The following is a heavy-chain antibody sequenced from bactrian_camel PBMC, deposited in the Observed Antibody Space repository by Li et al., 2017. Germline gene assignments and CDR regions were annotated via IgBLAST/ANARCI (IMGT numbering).Heavy chain of an antibody. CDR2: IYSDDGTT. D-gene: IGHD6*01. J-gene: IGHJ6*01. CDR3: APDDFVVAGMSPVCNGS. V-gene: IGHV3S60*01. Sequence: HVQLVESGGGSVHPGESLRLSCTTSGVSFDESDMGWYRQAPGNECEMVATIYSDDGTTYYDDSVKGRFTISEDNAKNTVYLQMNSLLPEDTAVYYCAPDDFVVAGMSPVCNGSYSQGTQVTVS. CDR1: GVSFDESD.